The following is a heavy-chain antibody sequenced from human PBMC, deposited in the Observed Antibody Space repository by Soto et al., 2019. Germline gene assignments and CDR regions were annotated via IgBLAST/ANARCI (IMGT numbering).Heavy chain of an antibody. CDR2: INAGNSDT. Sequence: QVQLVQSGAEEKKPGASVKVSCKASGYTFTSYAMHWVRQAPGQRLEWMGWINAGNSDTTYSQKFQGRVTITSDTSSSTAYMELTSLRSEDTAVYYCARDFSMVVEAPGYWGQGTLVPVSS. D-gene: IGHD3-22*01. CDR3: ARDFSMVVEAPGY. CDR1: GYTFTSYA. V-gene: IGHV1-3*05. J-gene: IGHJ4*02.